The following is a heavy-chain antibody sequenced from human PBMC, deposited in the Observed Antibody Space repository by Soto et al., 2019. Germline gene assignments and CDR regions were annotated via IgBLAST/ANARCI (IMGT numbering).Heavy chain of an antibody. V-gene: IGHV4-39*01. Sequence: SETLSLTCIVSGGSISSSSYYWGWIRQPPGKGLEWIGSIYYSGSTYYNPSLKSRVTISVDTSKNQFSLKLSSVTAADTAVYYCARLEKYGDYVMGYFDYWGQGTLVTVSS. CDR3: ARLEKYGDYVMGYFDY. CDR1: GGSISSSSYY. D-gene: IGHD4-17*01. J-gene: IGHJ4*02. CDR2: IYYSGST.